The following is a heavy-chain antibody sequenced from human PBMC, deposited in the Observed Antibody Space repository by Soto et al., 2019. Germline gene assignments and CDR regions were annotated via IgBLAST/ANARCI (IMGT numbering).Heavy chain of an antibody. V-gene: IGHV1-2*02. CDR2: INPNSGGT. CDR3: ARELRKGSSIDP. CDR1: SYNFTGYY. D-gene: IGHD3-10*01. Sequence: SVKVSYRASSYNFTGYYMHWVRQAPGQGLEWMGWINPNSGGTNYAQKFQGRVTMTRDTSISTAYMELSRLRSDDTAVYYCARELRKGSSIDPWGQGTLVTVSS. J-gene: IGHJ5*02.